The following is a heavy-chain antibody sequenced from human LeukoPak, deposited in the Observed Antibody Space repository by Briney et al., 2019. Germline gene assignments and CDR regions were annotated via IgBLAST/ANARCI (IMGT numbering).Heavy chain of an antibody. CDR3: AREGDVVVPAASSFDY. CDR1: GGTFSSYT. V-gene: IGHV1-69*04. Sequence: ASVKVSCKASGGTFSSYTISWVRQAPGQGLEWMGRIIPILGIANYARKFQGRVTITADKSTSTAYMELSSLRSEDTAVYYCAREGDVVVPAASSFDYWGQGTLVTVSS. J-gene: IGHJ4*02. CDR2: IIPILGIA. D-gene: IGHD2-2*01.